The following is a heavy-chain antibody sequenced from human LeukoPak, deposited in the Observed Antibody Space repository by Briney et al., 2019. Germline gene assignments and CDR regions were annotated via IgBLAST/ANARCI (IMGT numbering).Heavy chain of an antibody. CDR3: ARGATTTRFGRFDP. D-gene: IGHD4-17*01. CDR2: ISTSSDYI. Sequence: GGSLRLSCAASGLTIRSNYMNWVRQAPGKGLEWVSSISTSSDYIYHADSVKGRFTVSRNNAKKSLFLQMNSLRAEDTAVYYCARGATTTRFGRFDPWGQGTLVIVSS. J-gene: IGHJ5*02. V-gene: IGHV3-21*01. CDR1: GLTIRSNY.